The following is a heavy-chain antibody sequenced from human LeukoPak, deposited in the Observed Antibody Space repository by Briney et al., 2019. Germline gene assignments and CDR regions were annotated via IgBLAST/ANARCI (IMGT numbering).Heavy chain of an antibody. CDR1: GFTFSSYS. V-gene: IGHV3-48*04. CDR2: ISSSGSTI. D-gene: IGHD6-13*01. CDR3: ASQIAAAGYY. J-gene: IGHJ4*02. Sequence: PGGSLRLSCAASGFTFSSYSMNWVRQAPGKGLEWVSYISSSGSTIYYADSVKGRFTISRDNAKNSLYLQMNSLRAEDTAVYYCASQIAAAGYYWGQGTLVTVSS.